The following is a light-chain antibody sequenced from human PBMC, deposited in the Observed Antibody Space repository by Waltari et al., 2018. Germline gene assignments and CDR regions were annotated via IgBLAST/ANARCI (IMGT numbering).Light chain of an antibody. CDR1: QTILYRSNNKNY. CDR3: QQYYNTPWT. V-gene: IGKV4-1*01. J-gene: IGKJ1*01. Sequence: DIVMTQSPDSLAVSLGERATINCKSSQTILYRSNNKNYLAWYQQKPGQPPKLLIYWASTRESGVPDRFGGSGSGTHFTLTINSLQAEDVAVYYCQQYYNTPWTFGQGTKVEIK. CDR2: WAS.